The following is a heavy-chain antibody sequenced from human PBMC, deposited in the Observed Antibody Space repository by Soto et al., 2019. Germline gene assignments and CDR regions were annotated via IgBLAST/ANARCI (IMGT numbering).Heavy chain of an antibody. Sequence: QSGGSLRLSCAASGFTFNIYALHWVRQAPGKGLEWVAVISFDGTKKYYSDSVKGRFTISRDNLKNTLYLQMNNLRVEDAALYFCAREDDYGYRYINYGLDVLGQGTTVTLSS. J-gene: IGHJ6*02. D-gene: IGHD4-17*01. V-gene: IGHV3-30-3*01. CDR3: AREDDYGYRYINYGLDV. CDR1: GFTFNIYA. CDR2: ISFDGTKK.